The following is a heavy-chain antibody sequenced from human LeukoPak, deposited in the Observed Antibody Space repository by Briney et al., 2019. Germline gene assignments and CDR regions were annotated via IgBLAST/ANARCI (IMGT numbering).Heavy chain of an antibody. CDR3: ARGDDHYYDYSGCAT. CDR1: DDSISDYY. V-gene: IGHV4-59*08. Sequence: SETLSLTCTVSDDSISDYYRGWIRQPPGKGLEWIGYFHNSGTSTYNPSLKSRVTISVDTSKNQFSLKVNSVTAADTAVYYCARGDDHYYDYSGCATWGQGTLVTVSS. D-gene: IGHD3-22*01. CDR2: FHNSGTS. J-gene: IGHJ5*02.